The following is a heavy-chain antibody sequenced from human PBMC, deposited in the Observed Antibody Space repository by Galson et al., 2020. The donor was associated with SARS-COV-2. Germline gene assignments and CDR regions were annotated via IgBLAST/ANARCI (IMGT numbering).Heavy chain of an antibody. V-gene: IGHV3-30*04. CDR2: ISYHGTTK. CDR1: GFALSNSA. D-gene: IGHD3-22*01. CDR3: ARATDDHTSSCYDY. Sequence: GGSLRLSCAASGFALSNSAMHWVRQAPGTGREWVAIISYHGTTKYNSDSVKGRFTISRDISKNTLYLQMNSLRPEDTAVYYCARATDDHTSSCYDYWGQGARVSISS. J-gene: IGHJ4*02.